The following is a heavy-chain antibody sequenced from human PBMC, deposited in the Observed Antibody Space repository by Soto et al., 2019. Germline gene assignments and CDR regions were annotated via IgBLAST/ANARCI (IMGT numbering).Heavy chain of an antibody. J-gene: IGHJ3*02. V-gene: IGHV4-59*01. Sequence: SETLSLTCTVSGGSICSYYGSWIRQPPGKGLEWIGYIYYSGSTNYNPSLKSRVTISVDTSKNQFSLKLSSVTAADTAVYYCARVWGGAFDIWGQGTMVTVSS. CDR3: ARVWGGAFDI. CDR1: GGSICSYY. CDR2: IYYSGST. D-gene: IGHD3-10*01.